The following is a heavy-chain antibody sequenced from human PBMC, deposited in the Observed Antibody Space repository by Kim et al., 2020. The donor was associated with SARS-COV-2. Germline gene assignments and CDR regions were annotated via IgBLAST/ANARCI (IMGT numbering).Heavy chain of an antibody. CDR2: IIGSGGRT. CDR1: GFTFSSYT. D-gene: IGHD1-26*01. J-gene: IGHJ4*02. CDR3: AKPDHATTVGYY. Sequence: GGSLRLSCAASGFTFSSYTMSWVRQAPGKGLEWVSAIIGSGGRTFYADFVKGRFTISRDNSKTTLSLQMNSLRAEDTAIYYCAKPDHATTVGYYWGQGTL. V-gene: IGHV3-23*01.